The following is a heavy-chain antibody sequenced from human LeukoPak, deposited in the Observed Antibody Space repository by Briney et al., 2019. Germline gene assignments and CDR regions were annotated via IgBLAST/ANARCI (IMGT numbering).Heavy chain of an antibody. D-gene: IGHD1-7*01. CDR1: GFTVSTNY. CDR3: ARGRGNYYFDY. J-gene: IGHJ4*02. Sequence: GGSLRLSCAASGFTVSTNYMSWVRQAPGKGLEWVSVMYSGGSTYYADSVKGRFTISRDNSKNTLYLQMNSLRAEDTAVYYCARGRGNYYFDYWGQGTLVTVSS. CDR2: MYSGGST. V-gene: IGHV3-53*01.